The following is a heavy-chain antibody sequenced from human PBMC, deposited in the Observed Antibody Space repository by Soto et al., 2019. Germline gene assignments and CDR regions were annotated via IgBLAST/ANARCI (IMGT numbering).Heavy chain of an antibody. CDR1: GGSISSSSYY. CDR2: IFYSGST. J-gene: IGHJ6*01. D-gene: IGHD2-15*01. V-gene: IGHV4-39*01. CDR3: ARHLTYCSAGSCYSDFPYYGMDV. Sequence: QLQLQESGPGLVKPSETLSLTCTVSGGSISSSSYYWGWIRQPPGKGLEWIGSIFYSGSTYYNPSLQSRVTRSVDTSKNQFPLKLSSVTAADTPVYYCARHLTYCSAGSCYSDFPYYGMDVW.